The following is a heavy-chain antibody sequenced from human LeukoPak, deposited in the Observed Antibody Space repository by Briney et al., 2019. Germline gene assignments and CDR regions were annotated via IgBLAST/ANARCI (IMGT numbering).Heavy chain of an antibody. CDR1: GYSISSGYY. J-gene: IGHJ5*02. Sequence: PSETLSLTCTVSGYSISSGYYWGWIRQPPGKGLEWIGSIYPTGSTYYNPSLKSRVTISVDTSKNQFSLKVSSVSAADTAVYYCARAYSSSWYWNWFDPWGQGTLVTVSS. CDR2: IYPTGST. D-gene: IGHD6-13*01. CDR3: ARAYSSSWYWNWFDP. V-gene: IGHV4-38-2*02.